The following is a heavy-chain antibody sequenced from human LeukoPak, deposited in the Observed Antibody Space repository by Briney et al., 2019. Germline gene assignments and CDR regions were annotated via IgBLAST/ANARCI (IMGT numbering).Heavy chain of an antibody. J-gene: IGHJ5*02. Sequence: PSETLSLTCTVSGGSISSSSYYWGWIRQPPGKGLEWIGSIYYSGSTYYNPSLKSRVTISVDTSKNQFSLKLSSVTAADTALYYCARKYFDWSSGAHRWFDPWGQGTLVTVSS. CDR3: ARKYFDWSSGAHRWFDP. D-gene: IGHD3-9*01. CDR2: IYYSGST. V-gene: IGHV4-39*07. CDR1: GGSISSSSYY.